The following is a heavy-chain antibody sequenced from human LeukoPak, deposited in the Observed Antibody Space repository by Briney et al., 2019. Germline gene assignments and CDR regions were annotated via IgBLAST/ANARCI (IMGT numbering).Heavy chain of an antibody. V-gene: IGHV1-18*01. CDR3: ARGAWGQVTFTY. D-gene: IGHD3-10*01. J-gene: IGHJ4*02. Sequence: GASVKVSCKASRYTFGTYGITWVRQAPGQELEWMGWISADTHNTIYAQNLRARVTMTTDTSTTTAYMELRSLTSDDTAVYYCARGAWGQVTFTYWGQGTLVTVSS. CDR2: ISADTHNT. CDR1: RYTFGTYG.